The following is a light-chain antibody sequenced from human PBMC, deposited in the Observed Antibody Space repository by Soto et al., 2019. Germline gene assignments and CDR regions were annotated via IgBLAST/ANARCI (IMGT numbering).Light chain of an antibody. V-gene: IGLV2-14*01. CDR1: SSDVGGYNY. Sequence: QSVLTQPASVSGSPGQSITISCTGTSSDVGGYNYVSWYQQHTGKAPKLMIYDVSNRPSGVSNRFSGSKSGNTASLTISGLQAEDEADYYCSSYTSSSPYVFGTGTKVTVL. CDR3: SSYTSSSPYV. J-gene: IGLJ1*01. CDR2: DVS.